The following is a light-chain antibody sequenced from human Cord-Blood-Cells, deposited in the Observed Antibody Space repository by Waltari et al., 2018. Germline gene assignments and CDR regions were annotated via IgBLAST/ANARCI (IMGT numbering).Light chain of an antibody. CDR2: DVS. J-gene: IGLJ1*01. V-gene: IGLV2-11*01. CDR3: CSYAGSYVYV. CDR1: SSDAGGYNY. Sequence: QSALTQPRSVSGSPGQSVTISCPGTSSDAGGYNYVPWYQQHPGKAPKLMIYDVSKRPSGVPDRFSGSKSGNTASLTISGLQAEDEADYYCCSYAGSYVYVFGTGTKVTVL.